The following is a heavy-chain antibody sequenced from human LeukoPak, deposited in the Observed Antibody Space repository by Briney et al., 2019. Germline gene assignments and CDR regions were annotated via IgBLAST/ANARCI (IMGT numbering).Heavy chain of an antibody. V-gene: IGHV3-13*01. Sequence: GGSLRLSCAASGFTFSSYDIHWVRQPTGKGLEWVSGIGTAADTYYSGSVKGRFTISRENAKNSLHLQMNSLRAGDTAVYYCARRRGGLRSYSDAFDIWGQGTMVTVSS. CDR1: GFTFSSYD. CDR2: IGTAADT. J-gene: IGHJ3*02. CDR3: ARRRGGLRSYSDAFDI. D-gene: IGHD3-10*01.